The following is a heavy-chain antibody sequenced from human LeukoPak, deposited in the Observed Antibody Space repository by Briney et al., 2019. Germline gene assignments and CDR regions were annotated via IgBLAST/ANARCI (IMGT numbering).Heavy chain of an antibody. Sequence: SETLSLTCTVSGYSISSGYYWGWIRQPPGKGLEWIGSIHHSGSTYYNPSLKSRVTISVDTSKNQFSLKLSSVTAADTAVYYCASGSATTYSSSPTTFDYWGQGTLVTVSS. D-gene: IGHD6-6*01. CDR3: ASGSATTYSSSPTTFDY. CDR2: IHHSGST. V-gene: IGHV4-38-2*02. CDR1: GYSISSGYY. J-gene: IGHJ4*02.